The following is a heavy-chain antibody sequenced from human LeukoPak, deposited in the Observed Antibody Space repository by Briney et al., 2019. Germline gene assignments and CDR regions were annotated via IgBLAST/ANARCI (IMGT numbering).Heavy chain of an antibody. CDR2: ISGSGGST. CDR3: AKDFYGSGFVYYFDY. V-gene: IGHV3-23*01. J-gene: IGHJ4*02. D-gene: IGHD3-10*01. Sequence: WIRQPPGKGLEWVSAISGSGGSTYYADSVGGRFTISRDNSKNTLYLQVNSLSAEDTAVYYCAKDFYGSGFVYYFDYWGQGTLVTVSS.